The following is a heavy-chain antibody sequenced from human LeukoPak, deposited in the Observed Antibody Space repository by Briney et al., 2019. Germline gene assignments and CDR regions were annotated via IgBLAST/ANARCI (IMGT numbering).Heavy chain of an antibody. V-gene: IGHV3-48*01. CDR3: ARAGGSYQDDAFDI. Sequence: GGSLRLSCAASGFTFSSYSMIWVRQAPGKGLEWVSYISSSSSTIYYADSMKGRFTISRDNAKNSLYLQMNSLRAEDTAVYYCARAGGSYQDDAFDIWGQGTMVTVSS. CDR1: GFTFSSYS. J-gene: IGHJ3*02. D-gene: IGHD1-26*01. CDR2: ISSSSSTI.